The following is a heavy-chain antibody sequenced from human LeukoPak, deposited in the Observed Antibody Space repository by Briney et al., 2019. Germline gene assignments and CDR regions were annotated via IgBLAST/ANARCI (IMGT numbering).Heavy chain of an antibody. V-gene: IGHV4-4*07. CDR3: ARGAYYYYYMDV. CDR2: IYTSGST. J-gene: IGHJ6*03. Sequence: SETLSLTCTVSGGAISSYYWSWIRQPAGKGLEWLGRIYTSGSTNYNPSLKSRVTMSIDTSKNQFSLKLSSVTAADTAVYYCARGAYYYYYMDVWGKGTTVTVSS. CDR1: GGAISSYY.